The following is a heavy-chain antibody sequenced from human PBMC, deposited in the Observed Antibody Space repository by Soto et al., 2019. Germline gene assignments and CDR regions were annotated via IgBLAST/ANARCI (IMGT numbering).Heavy chain of an antibody. V-gene: IGHV1-18*01. J-gene: IGHJ4*02. CDR2: ISGHNGHT. D-gene: IGHD6-19*01. Sequence: QVQLVQSGAEVKKPGASVKVSCKTSGYNFTTYGVSWVRQAPGQGLEGMGWISGHNGHTNYAQTFQGRVTMTTDTTTTTDYTELRSRRSDDTAVYYCARYQPYSTGYYYFDHWGQGTLVIVTS. CDR3: ARYQPYSTGYYYFDH. CDR1: GYNFTTYG.